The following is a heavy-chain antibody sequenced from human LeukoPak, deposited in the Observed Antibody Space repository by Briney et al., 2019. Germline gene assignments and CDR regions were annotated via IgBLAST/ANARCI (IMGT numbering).Heavy chain of an antibody. J-gene: IGHJ4*02. CDR2: IYHSEST. Sequence: SETLSLTCTVSGYSINSGYHWGWIRQPPGKGLEWIAGIYHSESTYYNPSLKSRVTMSVDTSKNQFSLKLSSVTAADTAVYYCARIDWVFDYWGQGTLVTVSS. V-gene: IGHV4-38-2*02. D-gene: IGHD3-9*01. CDR3: ARIDWVFDY. CDR1: GYSINSGYH.